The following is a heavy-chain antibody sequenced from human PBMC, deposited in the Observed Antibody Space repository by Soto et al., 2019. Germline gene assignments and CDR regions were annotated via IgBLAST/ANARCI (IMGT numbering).Heavy chain of an antibody. Sequence: KESGPTLVKPTQTLTLTCTFSGFSLTTSRVGVGWIRQPPGTALEWLALSYWDDDKRYSPSLRSRLTITKDTSKNQVVLTVTNMDPVDTATYYCAHMFGTVSHLGYWGQGTLVTVSS. CDR2: SYWDDDK. CDR1: GFSLTTSRVG. D-gene: IGHD3-10*02. J-gene: IGHJ4*02. CDR3: AHMFGTVSHLGY. V-gene: IGHV2-5*02.